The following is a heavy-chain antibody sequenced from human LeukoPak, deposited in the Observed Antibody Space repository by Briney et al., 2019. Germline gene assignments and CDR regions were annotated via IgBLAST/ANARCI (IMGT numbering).Heavy chain of an antibody. Sequence: GGSLRLSCAASGFTFSDYYMSWIRQAPGKGLEWVSYIISSGSTIYYADSVKGRFTISRDNAKNSLYLQMNSPRAEDTAVYYCATARGGYSSSWRDYWGQGTLVTVS. J-gene: IGHJ4*02. CDR1: GFTFSDYY. V-gene: IGHV3-11*04. CDR2: IISSGSTI. D-gene: IGHD6-6*01. CDR3: ATARGGYSSSWRDY.